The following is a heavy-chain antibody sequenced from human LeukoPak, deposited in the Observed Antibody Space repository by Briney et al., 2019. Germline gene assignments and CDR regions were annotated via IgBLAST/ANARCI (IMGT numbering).Heavy chain of an antibody. CDR1: GFTFSSYG. CDR2: IWYDGSNK. Sequence: GGSLRLSCAASGFTFSSYGMHWVRQAPGKGLEWVAVIWYDGSNKYYADSVKGRFTISRDNSKNTLYLQMNSLRAEDTAVYYCAREAEPYDFWSGYLSWVGAFDIWGQGTMVTVSS. CDR3: AREAEPYDFWSGYLSWVGAFDI. J-gene: IGHJ3*02. V-gene: IGHV3-33*01. D-gene: IGHD3-3*01.